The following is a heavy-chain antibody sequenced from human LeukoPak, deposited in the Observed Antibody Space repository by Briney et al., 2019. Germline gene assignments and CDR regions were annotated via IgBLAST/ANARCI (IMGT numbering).Heavy chain of an antibody. CDR3: AKVDDILTGYYNGPFDY. D-gene: IGHD3-9*01. CDR2: ISWNSGSI. CDR1: GFTFDDYA. J-gene: IGHJ4*02. V-gene: IGHV3-9*01. Sequence: GGSLRLSCAASGFTFDDYAMHWVRQAPGKGLEWVSGISWNSGSIGYADSVKGRFTISRDNAKNSLYLQMNSLRAEDTALYYCAKVDDILTGYYNGPFDYWGQGTLVTVSS.